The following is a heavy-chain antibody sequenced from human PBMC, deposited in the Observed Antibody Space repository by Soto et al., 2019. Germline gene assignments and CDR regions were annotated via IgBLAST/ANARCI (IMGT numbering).Heavy chain of an antibody. J-gene: IGHJ4*02. CDR2: IWYDGSYK. CDR3: ARDHGDPLVYYFDY. D-gene: IGHD4-17*01. V-gene: IGHV3-33*01. Sequence: QVQLVESGGGVVQPGRSLRLSCLTSGFTFSRSAMHWVRQAPGKGLEWVALIWYDGSYKYYSDSLKGRFTISRDNSKNTLYLQVNSLRAEDTAVYYCARDHGDPLVYYFDYWGQGTLVTVSS. CDR1: GFTFSRSA.